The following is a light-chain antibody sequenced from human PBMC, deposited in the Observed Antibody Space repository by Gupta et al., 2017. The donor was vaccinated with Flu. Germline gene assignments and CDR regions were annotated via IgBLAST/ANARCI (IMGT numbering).Light chain of an antibody. CDR2: DDS. Sequence: SYVLTQPPSVSVAPGKTARITCGGDDIESKSVHWCQQKPGQAPVLVVYDDSDRPSGIPERFSGSNSGDTATLTISRVEAGDEADYYCQVWDTSSDHVVFGGGTKLTVL. CDR3: QVWDTSSDHVV. J-gene: IGLJ2*01. V-gene: IGLV3-21*03. CDR1: DIESKS.